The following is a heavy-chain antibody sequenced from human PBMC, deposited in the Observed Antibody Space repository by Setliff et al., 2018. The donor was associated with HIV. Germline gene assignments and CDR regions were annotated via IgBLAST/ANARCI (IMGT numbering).Heavy chain of an antibody. CDR2: LYTSGST. V-gene: IGHV4-61*09. CDR3: ARAGGSPWSSRYMDV. J-gene: IGHJ6*03. Sequence: KPSETLSLTCTVSGGSISSGTYYWSWIRQPAGKALEWIGHLYTSGSTNYNPSLKSRVTRLVDKSKNHFSLKLRSVSAADTAVYYCARAGGSPWSSRYMDVWGRGTTVTVSS. D-gene: IGHD6-13*01. CDR1: GGSISSGTYY.